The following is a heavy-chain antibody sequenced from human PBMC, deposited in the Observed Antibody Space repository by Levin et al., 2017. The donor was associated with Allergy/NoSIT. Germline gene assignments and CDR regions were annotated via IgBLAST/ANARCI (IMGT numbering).Heavy chain of an antibody. D-gene: IGHD6-6*01. CDR1: GFTFSGYT. J-gene: IGHJ3*02. CDR3: AGDGSYDTLDI. Sequence: ASVKVSCAASGFTFSGYTLNWVRQAPGKGLEWVASISSSSTYIYYADSLKGRFTISRDDAKNSLSLQLNSLRVEDTAVYYCAGDGSYDTLDIWGQGTMVTVSS. CDR2: ISSSSTYI. V-gene: IGHV3-21*01.